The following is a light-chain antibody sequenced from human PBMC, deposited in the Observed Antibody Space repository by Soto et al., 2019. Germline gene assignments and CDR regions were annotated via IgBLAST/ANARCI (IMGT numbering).Light chain of an antibody. V-gene: IGKV3-20*01. CDR3: QQYGNSPTT. Sequence: EIVLTQAPGTMSLSPGERATLSCRARQSVSSNYLAWYQQKAGQAPRLLIYGTASRATGIPDSFSGSGSGTDFTLTISRLDPEDFAMYYCQQYGNSPTTFGQGTKLEIK. J-gene: IGKJ2*01. CDR1: QSVSSNY. CDR2: GTA.